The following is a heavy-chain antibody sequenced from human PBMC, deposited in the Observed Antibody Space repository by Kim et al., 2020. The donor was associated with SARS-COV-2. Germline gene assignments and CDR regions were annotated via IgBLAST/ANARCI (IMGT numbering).Heavy chain of an antibody. CDR1: GGSVSSVRYY. J-gene: IGHJ6*02. CDR3: ARGAYFGSGSYNGLDV. D-gene: IGHD3-10*01. V-gene: IGHV4-61*01. Sequence: SETLSLTCTVSGGSVSSVRYYWSWIRQSPGKGLEWIGNIYYSGRTDYNPSLNSRVTLSGDTAKNQLSLKLSSVTAADTAVYYCARGAYFGSGSYNGLDVWGPGATVIVSS. CDR2: IYYSGRT.